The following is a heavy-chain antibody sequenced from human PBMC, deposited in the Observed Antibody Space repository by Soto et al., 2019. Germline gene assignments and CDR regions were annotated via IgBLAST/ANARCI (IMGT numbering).Heavy chain of an antibody. CDR2: MSPDSGGK. V-gene: IGHV1-2*02. CDR1: GYTFTGYY. Sequence: ASVKVSCKASGYTFTGYYMHWVRQAPGQGLEWMGWMSPDSGGKNYAQKFQGRVTMTRDTSISTAYMELSSLRSDDTAVYFCARHPGYCTSTSCYYFDSWGQGTMVTVAS. D-gene: IGHD2-2*01. J-gene: IGHJ4*02. CDR3: ARHPGYCTSTSCYYFDS.